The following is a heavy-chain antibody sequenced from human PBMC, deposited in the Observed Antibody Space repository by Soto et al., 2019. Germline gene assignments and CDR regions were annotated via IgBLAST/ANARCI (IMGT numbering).Heavy chain of an antibody. V-gene: IGHV4-59*01. J-gene: IGHJ4*02. CDR2: IYYSGST. D-gene: IGHD3-22*01. CDR1: GGSISSYF. CDR3: ARGASGYYYG. Sequence: QVPLQESGPGPVKPSETLSLTCTVSGGSISSYFWSWIRQPPGKGLEWIGNIYYSGSTNYNPSLKSRVTISVDTSKNQFSLNLSSVTAADTAVYYCARGASGYYYGWGQGTLVTVSS.